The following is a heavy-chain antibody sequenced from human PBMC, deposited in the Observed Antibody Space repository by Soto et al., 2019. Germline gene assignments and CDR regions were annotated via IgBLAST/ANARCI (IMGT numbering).Heavy chain of an antibody. J-gene: IGHJ5*02. Sequence: GESLKISCRTSGYRFTSYWIAWVRQMPGKGLEWMGIIFPSDSDTRYSPSFQGQVTISADRSTSPVFLQWARLKASDTAVYFCARKDKSGYFNWFDTWGQDXLVTVYS. CDR3: ARKDKSGYFNWFDT. CDR2: IFPSDSDT. D-gene: IGHD3-22*01. CDR1: GYRFTSYW. V-gene: IGHV5-51*01.